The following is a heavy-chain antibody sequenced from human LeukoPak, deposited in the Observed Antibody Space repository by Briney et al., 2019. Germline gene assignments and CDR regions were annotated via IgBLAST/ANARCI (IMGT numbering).Heavy chain of an antibody. CDR3: ARRDEVDY. Sequence: GGSLRLSCAASGFTVSSYGMHWVRQAPGKGVEWVAVIWYDGSNKYYADSVKGRFTISRDNSKNTLYLQMNSLRAEDTAVYYCARRDEVDYWGQGTLVTVSS. CDR2: IWYDGSNK. CDR1: GFTVSSYG. D-gene: IGHD5-24*01. J-gene: IGHJ4*02. V-gene: IGHV3-33*01.